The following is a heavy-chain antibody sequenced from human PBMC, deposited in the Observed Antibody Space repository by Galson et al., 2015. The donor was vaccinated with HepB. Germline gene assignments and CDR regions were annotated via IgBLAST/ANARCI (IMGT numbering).Heavy chain of an antibody. CDR3: ARDHGHIVVVPILWSGAYYYYGMDV. J-gene: IGHJ6*02. Sequence: SVKVSCKASGYTFTSYGISWVRQAPGQGLEWMGWISAYNGNTNYAQKLQGRVTMTTDTSTSTAYMELRSLRSDDTAVYYCARDHGHIVVVPILWSGAYYYYGMDVWGQGTTVTVSS. CDR1: GYTFTSYG. V-gene: IGHV1-18*04. D-gene: IGHD2-2*01. CDR2: ISAYNGNT.